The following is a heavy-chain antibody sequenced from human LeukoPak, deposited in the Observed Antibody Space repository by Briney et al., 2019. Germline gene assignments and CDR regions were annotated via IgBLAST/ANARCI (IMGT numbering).Heavy chain of an antibody. J-gene: IGHJ3*02. CDR3: AKDSSGYYDGAFDI. V-gene: IGHV3-20*04. CDR2: INWNGGST. Sequence: PGGSLRLSCEASGFTFSAYAMTWVRQAPGKGLEWVSGINWNGGSTGYADSVKGRFTISRGNAKNSLFLQMNSLRAEDTALYYCAKDSSGYYDGAFDIWGQGTMVTVSS. D-gene: IGHD3-22*01. CDR1: GFTFSAYA.